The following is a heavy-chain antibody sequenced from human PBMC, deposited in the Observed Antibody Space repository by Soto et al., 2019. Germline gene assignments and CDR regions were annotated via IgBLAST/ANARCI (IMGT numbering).Heavy chain of an antibody. CDR2: INHSGST. CDR1: GGSFSGYY. V-gene: IGHV4-34*01. J-gene: IGHJ6*02. D-gene: IGHD6-6*01. Sequence: QVQLQQWGAGLLKPSETLSLTCAVYGGSFSGYYWSWIRQPPGKGLEWIGEINHSGSTNYNPSLKSRVTISVDTARNQFSLKLSSVTAADTAVYYCARGGSIAARRYYYYYYGMDVWGQGTTVAVSS. CDR3: ARGGSIAARRYYYYYYGMDV.